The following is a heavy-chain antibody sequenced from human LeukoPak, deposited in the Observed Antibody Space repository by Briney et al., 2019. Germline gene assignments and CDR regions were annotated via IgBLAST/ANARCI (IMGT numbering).Heavy chain of an antibody. D-gene: IGHD2-21*02. J-gene: IGHJ4*02. V-gene: IGHV3-74*01. Sequence: GGSLRLSYAASGFTFKDYWMHWVRQVPGKGLVWVARIISDGSSASYADSVKGRFTISRDNSKNTLYLQMNSLRAEDTAVYYCARGNPYCGGDCYLDYWGQGTLVTVSS. CDR2: IISDGSSA. CDR3: ARGNPYCGGDCYLDY. CDR1: GFTFKDYW.